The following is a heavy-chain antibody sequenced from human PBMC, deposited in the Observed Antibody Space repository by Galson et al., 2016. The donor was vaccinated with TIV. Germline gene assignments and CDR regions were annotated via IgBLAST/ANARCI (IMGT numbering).Heavy chain of an antibody. CDR3: AKDPLGGWFHNPFDY. J-gene: IGHJ4*02. CDR2: ITGSSAIP. CDR1: GFPFSIYA. V-gene: IGHV3-23*01. D-gene: IGHD6-19*01. Sequence: SLRLSCAASGFPFSIYAMAWVRQAPGKGLEWVSGITGSSAIPYYTASVKGRFTISRDNSKNVLYLQMNSLRVDDTAVYFCAKDPLGGWFHNPFDYWGQGTLVTVTS.